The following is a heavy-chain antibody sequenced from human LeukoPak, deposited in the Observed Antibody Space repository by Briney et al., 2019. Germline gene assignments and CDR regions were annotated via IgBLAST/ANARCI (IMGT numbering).Heavy chain of an antibody. CDR3: ARGGSSSGSYYYGVDA. CDR2: INPNSGDT. Sequence: ASVRVSFTTSGYTFSVNYIYWVRQAPGQGLEWMGWINPNSGDTNYAQKFQGRVTMTRDTSISTAYMDLSSLISDDTAVYYCARGGSSSGSYYYGVDAWGQGITVTVSS. D-gene: IGHD3-10*01. J-gene: IGHJ6*02. CDR1: GYTFSVNY. V-gene: IGHV1-2*02.